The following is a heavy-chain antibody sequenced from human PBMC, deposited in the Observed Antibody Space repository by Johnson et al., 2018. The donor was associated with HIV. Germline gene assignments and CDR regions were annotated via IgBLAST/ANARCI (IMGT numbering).Heavy chain of an antibody. CDR1: GFTFSSYA. V-gene: IGHV3-30*04. CDR2: ISYDGSNK. Sequence: QVQLVESGGGVVQPGRSLRLSCAASGFTFSSYAMHWVRQAPGKGLEWVAVISYDGSNKYYADSVKVRFTISRDNSKNTVYLQMNSLRAEDTAVYYCAREVRGPRGGFDIWGQGTMVTVSS. J-gene: IGHJ3*02. D-gene: IGHD3-10*01. CDR3: AREVRGPRGGFDI.